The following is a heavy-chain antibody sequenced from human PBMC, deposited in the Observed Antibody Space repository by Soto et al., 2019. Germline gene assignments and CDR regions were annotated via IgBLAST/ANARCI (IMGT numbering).Heavy chain of an antibody. V-gene: IGHV3-21*06. D-gene: IGHD6-19*01. CDR3: ATARAQWLEGSRADY. Sequence: EEHLVASGGGLVKPGGSLRLSCAASGFIFGIYTMNWVRQAPGKGLEWVSSISNSGTYVTYADTVKGRFTISRDNDKNCLFLQMNSLRADDTAVYYCATARAQWLEGSRADYWGQGTLVTVSS. CDR2: ISNSGTYV. J-gene: IGHJ4*02. CDR1: GFIFGIYT.